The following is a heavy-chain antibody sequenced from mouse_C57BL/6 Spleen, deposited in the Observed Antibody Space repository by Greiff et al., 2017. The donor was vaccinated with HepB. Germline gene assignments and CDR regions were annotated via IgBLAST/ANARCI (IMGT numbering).Heavy chain of an antibody. V-gene: IGHV1-82*01. J-gene: IGHJ2*01. CDR1: GYAFSSSW. CDR2: IYPGDGDT. Sequence: VKLLESGPELVKPGASVKISCKASGYAFSSSWMNWVKQRPGKGLEWIGRIYPGDGDTNYNGKFKGKATLTADKSSSTAYMQLSSLTSEDSAVYFCASTVVATNFDYWGQGTTLTVSS. D-gene: IGHD1-1*01. CDR3: ASTVVATNFDY.